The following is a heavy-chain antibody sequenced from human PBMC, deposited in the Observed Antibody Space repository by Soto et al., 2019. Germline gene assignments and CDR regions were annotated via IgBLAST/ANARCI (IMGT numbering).Heavy chain of an antibody. D-gene: IGHD3-3*01. Sequence: EVQLLESGGGLVQPGGSLRLSCAASGFTFSSYARSWVRQAPGKGLEWVSAISGSGGSTYYADSVKGRLTISRDNSKNKLYLQMNSLRAEDTAVYYCAKDLADFWSGYYYYYGMDGWGQGTTVTVSS. CDR2: ISGSGGST. CDR3: AKDLADFWSGYYYYYGMDG. CDR1: GFTFSSYA. J-gene: IGHJ6*02. V-gene: IGHV3-23*01.